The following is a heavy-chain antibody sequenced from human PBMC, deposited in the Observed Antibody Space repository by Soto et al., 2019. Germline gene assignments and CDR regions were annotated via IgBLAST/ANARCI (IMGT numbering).Heavy chain of an antibody. J-gene: IGHJ4*02. CDR3: ARDGTVPLRRDFDY. CDR1: GFTFSSYG. Sequence: GGSLRLSCAASGFTFSSYGMHWVRQAPGKGLEWVAVIWYDGSNKYYADSVKGRFTISRDNSKNTLYLQMNSLRAEDTAVYYCARDGTVPLRRDFDYWGQGTLVTVSS. V-gene: IGHV3-33*01. CDR2: IWYDGSNK. D-gene: IGHD4-4*01.